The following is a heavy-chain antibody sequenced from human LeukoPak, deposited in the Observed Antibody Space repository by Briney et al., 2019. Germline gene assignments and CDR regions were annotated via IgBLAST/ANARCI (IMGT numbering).Heavy chain of an antibody. V-gene: IGHV4-38-2*01. Sequence: PSETLSLTCVVSGYSISSGYCWGWIRPPPGKGLEWIGSIYHSGSTYYNPSLKSRVTISVDTSKNQFSLKLRSVTAADTAVYYCARQSGDFDYWGQGTLVTVSS. CDR1: GYSISSGYC. J-gene: IGHJ4*02. CDR2: IYHSGST. D-gene: IGHD4-17*01. CDR3: ARQSGDFDY.